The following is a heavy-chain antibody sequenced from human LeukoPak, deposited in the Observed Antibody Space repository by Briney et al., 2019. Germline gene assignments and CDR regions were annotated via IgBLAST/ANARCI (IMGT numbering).Heavy chain of an antibody. J-gene: IGHJ4*02. CDR1: GGSISSSN. Sequence: LSLTCVVSGGSISSSNYYWGWIRQPPGKGLEWVAVISYDGTNQYYADSVKGRFTISRDNSKNTLYLQMNSLRAEDTSVYYCARDSRLSRWRGTSDYWGQGTLVTVSS. CDR2: ISYDGTNQ. V-gene: IGHV3-30-3*01. D-gene: IGHD3-16*01. CDR3: ARDSRLSRWRGTSDY.